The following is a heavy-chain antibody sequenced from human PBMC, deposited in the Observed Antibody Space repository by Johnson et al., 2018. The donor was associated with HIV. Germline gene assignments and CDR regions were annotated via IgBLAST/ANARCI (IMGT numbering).Heavy chain of an antibody. V-gene: IGHV3-20*04. CDR2: INWNGGST. J-gene: IGHJ3*02. D-gene: IGHD3-22*01. CDR1: GFTFDNFA. Sequence: VQLVESGGLKQPGGSLRLSCAASGFTFDNFAMSWVRQAPGKGLEWVSGINWNGGSTSYADFVKGRFTISRDNAKNTLYVQMNSLRVEDTAVYYCAREGSSGYYDAFDIWGQGTMVTVSS. CDR3: AREGSSGYYDAFDI.